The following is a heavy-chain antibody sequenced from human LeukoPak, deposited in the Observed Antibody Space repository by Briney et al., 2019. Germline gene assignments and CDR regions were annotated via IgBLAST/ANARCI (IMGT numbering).Heavy chain of an antibody. D-gene: IGHD1-1*01. CDR2: ISYDGSNK. CDR1: GFTFSSYA. CDR3: ARSLKEISRERGDHANNYYYYYGMDV. Sequence: GRSLRLSCAASGFTFSSYAMHWVRQAPGKGLEWVAVISYDGSNKYYADSVKGRFTISRDNSKNTLYLQMNSLRAEDTAVYYCARSLKEISRERGDHANNYYYYYGMDVWGQGTTVTVSS. J-gene: IGHJ6*02. V-gene: IGHV3-30-3*01.